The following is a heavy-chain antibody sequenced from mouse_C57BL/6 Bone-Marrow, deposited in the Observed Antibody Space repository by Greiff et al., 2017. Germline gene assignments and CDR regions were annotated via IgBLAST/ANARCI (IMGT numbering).Heavy chain of an antibody. CDR1: GYTFTSYD. J-gene: IGHJ1*03. CDR3: ARLEFDGSSGYWYFDV. CDR2: IYPRDGST. D-gene: IGHD1-1*01. Sequence: QVQLQQSGPELVKPGASVKLSCKASGYTFTSYDINWVKQRPGQGLEWIGRIYPRDGSTKYNEKFKGKATLTVDTSSSTAYMERHSLTSEDSAVYFCARLEFDGSSGYWYFDVWGTGTTVTVSS. V-gene: IGHV1-85*01.